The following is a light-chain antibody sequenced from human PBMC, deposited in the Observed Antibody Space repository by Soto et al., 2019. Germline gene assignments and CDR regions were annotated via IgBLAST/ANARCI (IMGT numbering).Light chain of an antibody. CDR1: ESISSTN. J-gene: IGKJ5*01. V-gene: IGKV3-20*01. Sequence: PGERATLSCRASESISSTNLGWYQQKPGQAPRLLIYAASSRATGIPVRFSGSGSGTDFTLTISRLEPEDFAVYYCQQYGSSLITCGQGTRLEIK. CDR2: AAS. CDR3: QQYGSSLIT.